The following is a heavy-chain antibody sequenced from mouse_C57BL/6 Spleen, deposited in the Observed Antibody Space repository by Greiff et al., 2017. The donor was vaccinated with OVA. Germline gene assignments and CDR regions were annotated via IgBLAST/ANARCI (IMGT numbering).Heavy chain of an antibody. CDR1: GFTFTDYY. CDR2: IRNKANGYTT. J-gene: IGHJ4*01. D-gene: IGHD5-1*01. V-gene: IGHV7-3*01. CDR3: ARYIWSNYAMDY. Sequence: EVKLVESGGGLVQPGGSLSLSCAASGFTFTDYYMSWVRQPPGKALEWLGFIRNKANGYTTEYSASVKGRFTISRDNSQSILYLQMKALRAEDSATYYGARYIWSNYAMDYWGQGTSVTVSS.